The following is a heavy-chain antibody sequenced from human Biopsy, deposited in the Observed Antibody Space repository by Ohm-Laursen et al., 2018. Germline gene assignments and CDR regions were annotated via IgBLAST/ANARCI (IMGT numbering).Heavy chain of an antibody. D-gene: IGHD3-3*01. CDR3: AKDLLEWSVPS. J-gene: IGHJ4*02. CDR1: GYTFTGDY. Sequence: ASVKVSCKASGYTFTGDYIHWVRQAPGQGLEWMGWIDPKTGGTEYAQRFRGRVAMTRDTSISTMYMDLSSLRSDDTAVYYCAKDLLEWSVPSWGQGTLVTVSS. V-gene: IGHV1-2*02. CDR2: IDPKTGGT.